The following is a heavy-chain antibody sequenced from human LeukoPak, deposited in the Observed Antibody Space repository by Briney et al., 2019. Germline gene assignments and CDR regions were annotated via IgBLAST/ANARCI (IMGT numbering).Heavy chain of an antibody. CDR1: GYTFTSYA. D-gene: IGHD2-2*01. Sequence: ASVKVSCKASGYTFTSYAMHWVRQAPGQRLEWMGWSNAGNGNTKYSQEFQGRVTITRDTSASTAYMELSSLRSEDMAVYYCARAGYCSSTSCYYLGEPSPYWGQGTLVTVSS. J-gene: IGHJ4*02. CDR2: SNAGNGNT. CDR3: ARAGYCSSTSCYYLGEPSPY. V-gene: IGHV1-3*02.